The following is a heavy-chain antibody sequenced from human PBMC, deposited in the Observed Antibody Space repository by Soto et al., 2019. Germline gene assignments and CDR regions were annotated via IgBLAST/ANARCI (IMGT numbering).Heavy chain of an antibody. CDR1: GLTFSSYA. CDR2: ISGSGGST. Sequence: EVQLLESGGGLIQPGGSLRLSCAASGLTFSSYAMSWVRQAPGKGLEWVSAISGSGGSTYYADSVKGRFTISRDNSKNTLYLQMNSLRAEDTAGDDSAKEQLNIRGVIHPWFDPWGQGTLVTVSS. J-gene: IGHJ5*02. D-gene: IGHD3-10*01. V-gene: IGHV3-23*01. CDR3: AKEQLNIRGVIHPWFDP.